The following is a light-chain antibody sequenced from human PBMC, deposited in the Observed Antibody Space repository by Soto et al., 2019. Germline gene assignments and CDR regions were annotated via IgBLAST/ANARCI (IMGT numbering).Light chain of an antibody. CDR1: QSLLDSGDGTTY. CDR3: MQRKEFPLP. CDR2: AVS. V-gene: IGKV2-40*01. Sequence: VMTQTPLSLPVIPGEPASISCRSSQSLLDSGDGTTYLDWYLQKPGQSPQLLLYAVSFRASGVHVRFSGSGSGTDFTLKISRVEAEDVGIYYCMQRKEFPLPFGPGTKVDLK. J-gene: IGKJ3*01.